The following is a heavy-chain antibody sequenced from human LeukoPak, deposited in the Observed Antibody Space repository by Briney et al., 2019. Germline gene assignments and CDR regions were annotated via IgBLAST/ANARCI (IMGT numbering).Heavy chain of an antibody. CDR3: ARHEYSGSYYGLSWFDP. J-gene: IGHJ5*02. V-gene: IGHV4-39*01. Sequence: PSETLSLTCTVSGGSISSSGYYWGWIRQPPGKGLEWIGSICYSGSTYYNPSLKSRVTISVDTSKNQLSLKLSSLTAADTAVYYCARHEYSGSYYGLSWFDPWGQGTLVTVSS. D-gene: IGHD1-26*01. CDR1: GGSISSSGYY. CDR2: ICYSGST.